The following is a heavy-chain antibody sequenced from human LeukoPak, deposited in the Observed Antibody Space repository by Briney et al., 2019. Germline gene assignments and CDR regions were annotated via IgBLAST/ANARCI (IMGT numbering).Heavy chain of an antibody. CDR1: GFTFSGYW. J-gene: IGHJ4*02. D-gene: IGHD2-15*01. CDR2: ISGSGGST. V-gene: IGHV3-23*01. CDR3: AKGPQYCSGGSCYQADY. Sequence: GGSLRLSCAASGFTFSGYWMLWVRQAPGKGLEWVSAISGSGGSTYYADSVKGRFTISRDNSKNTLYLQMNSLRAEDTAVYYCAKGPQYCSGGSCYQADYWGQGTLVTVSS.